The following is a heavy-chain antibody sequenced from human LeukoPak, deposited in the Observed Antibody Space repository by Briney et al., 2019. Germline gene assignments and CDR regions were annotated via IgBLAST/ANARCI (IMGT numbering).Heavy chain of an antibody. CDR3: ARVLFGYYGVDV. CDR1: GFTFGTYS. Sequence: GGSLRLSCAASGFTFGTYSMNWVRQAPGKGLEWVSSISGSSDYIFYADSVKGRFTMSRDNAKNSLYLQMNSLRAEDTAVYYCARVLFGYYGVDVWGQGTTVTVSS. CDR2: ISGSSDYI. D-gene: IGHD3-3*01. J-gene: IGHJ6*02. V-gene: IGHV3-21*01.